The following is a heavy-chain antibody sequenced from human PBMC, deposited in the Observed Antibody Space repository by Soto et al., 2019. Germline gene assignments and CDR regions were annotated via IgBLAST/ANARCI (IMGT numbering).Heavy chain of an antibody. CDR2: ISAYNGNT. V-gene: IGHV1-18*01. Sequence: GPVKVSCKASGYTFTSYGISWVRQAPGQGLEWMGWISAYNGNTNYAQKLQGRVTMTTDASTSTAYMELRSLRSDDTAVYYCARIPMNWNDGVDYYYYYYMDVWGKGTTVTVSS. J-gene: IGHJ6*03. CDR1: GYTFTSYG. D-gene: IGHD1-1*01. CDR3: ARIPMNWNDGVDYYYYYYMDV.